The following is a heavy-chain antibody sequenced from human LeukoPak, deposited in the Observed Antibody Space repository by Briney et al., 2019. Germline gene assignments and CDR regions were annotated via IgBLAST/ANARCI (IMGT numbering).Heavy chain of an antibody. V-gene: IGHV4-59*01. J-gene: IGHJ6*02. CDR3: ARGEQWLGISYYYYGMDV. D-gene: IGHD6-19*01. CDR1: GGSISSYY. Sequence: SETLSLTCTVSGGSISSYYWSWIRQPPGKGLEWIGYIYYSGSTNYNPSLKGRVTISVDTSKNQFSLKLSSVTAADTAVYYCARGEQWLGISYYYYGMDVWGQGTTVTVSS. CDR2: IYYSGST.